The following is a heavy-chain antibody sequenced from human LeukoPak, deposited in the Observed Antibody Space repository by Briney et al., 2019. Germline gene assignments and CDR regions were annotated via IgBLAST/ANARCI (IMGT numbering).Heavy chain of an antibody. V-gene: IGHV1-69*04. CDR3: ASQYYLNAFDI. CDR2: IIPILGIA. Sequence: GASVKVSCKASGGTFSSYAISWVRQAPGQGLEWMGRIIPILGIANYAQKFQGRVTITADKSTSTAYMELSSLRSEDTAVYYCASQYYLNAFDIWGQGTMVTVSS. J-gene: IGHJ3*02. D-gene: IGHD3-16*01. CDR1: GGTFSSYA.